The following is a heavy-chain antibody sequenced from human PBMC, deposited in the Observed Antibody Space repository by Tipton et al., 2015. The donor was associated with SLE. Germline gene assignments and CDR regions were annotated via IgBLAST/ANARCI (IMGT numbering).Heavy chain of an antibody. Sequence: TLSLTCTVSRQSIISGHSWGWIRQSPGTGLEWIGEINHSGGTNYNPSLKSRLTISVDTSKNQFSLKLSSVTAADTAVYYCARAPGLDRDYYYYYYMDVWGKGATVTVSS. CDR1: RQSIISGHS. CDR3: ARAPGLDRDYYYYYYMDV. V-gene: IGHV4-38-2*02. J-gene: IGHJ6*03. D-gene: IGHD3/OR15-3a*01. CDR2: INHSGGT.